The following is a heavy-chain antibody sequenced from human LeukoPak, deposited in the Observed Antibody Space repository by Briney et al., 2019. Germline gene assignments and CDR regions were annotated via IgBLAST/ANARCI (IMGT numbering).Heavy chain of an antibody. V-gene: IGHV3-23*01. D-gene: IGHD1/OR15-1a*01. CDR3: AKGGTADLAYIDY. Sequence: GGSLRLSCAASGFTFGSYAMSWVRQAPGKGLEWVSIVTGTGSSTNYADSVRGRFTISRDNSKNTLYLQMNSLRAEDTSTYYCAKGGTADLAYIDYWGQGALVTVSS. CDR1: GFTFGSYA. J-gene: IGHJ4*02. CDR2: VTGTGSST.